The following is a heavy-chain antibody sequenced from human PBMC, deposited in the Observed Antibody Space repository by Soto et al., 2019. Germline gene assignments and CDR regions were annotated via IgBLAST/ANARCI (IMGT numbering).Heavy chain of an antibody. V-gene: IGHV1-69*01. CDR2: IIPITDTA. J-gene: IGHJ5*02. CDR3: ATLVPAPIKLFPRLGWFDP. D-gene: IGHD2-2*02. CDR1: GGTFSSET. Sequence: QVQLVQSGAEVKKPGSSVKVSCKASGGTFSSETITWVRQAPGQGLEWMGGIIPITDTANYAQNFRGRVTITADESTSRVYMELSSLRSEDTAVYYCATLVPAPIKLFPRLGWFDPWGQGTLVTVSS.